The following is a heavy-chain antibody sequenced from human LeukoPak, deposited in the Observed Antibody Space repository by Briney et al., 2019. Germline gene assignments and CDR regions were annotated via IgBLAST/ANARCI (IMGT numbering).Heavy chain of an antibody. J-gene: IGHJ4*02. V-gene: IGHV3-13*01. Sequence: GGSLRLSCAASGFTFIDYDMHWVRQVIGKGLEWVSAIGIRGDTHYSGSVKGRFTISRENVESSLYLQMNSLGAEDTAVYYCARGGIQVSGIDEFDYWGQGTLVTVSS. CDR2: IGIRGDT. CDR3: ARGGIQVSGIDEFDY. D-gene: IGHD6-19*01. CDR1: GFTFIDYD.